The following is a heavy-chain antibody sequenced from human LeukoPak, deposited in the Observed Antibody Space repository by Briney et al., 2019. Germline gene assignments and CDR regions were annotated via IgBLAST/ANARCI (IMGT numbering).Heavy chain of an antibody. V-gene: IGHV4-59*01. CDR2: IYYSGST. J-gene: IGHJ6*02. CDR3: ARLPGSGPYYYYGMDV. D-gene: IGHD2-15*01. CDR1: GGSISSYY. Sequence: SETLSLTCTVSGGSISSYYWSWIRQPPGKGLEWIGYIYYSGSTNYNPSLKSRVTISVDTSKNQFALKLSSVTAADTAVYYCARLPGSGPYYYYGMDVWGQGTTVTVSS.